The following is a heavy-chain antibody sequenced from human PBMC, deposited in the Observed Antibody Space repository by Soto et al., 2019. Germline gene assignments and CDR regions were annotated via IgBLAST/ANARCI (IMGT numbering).Heavy chain of an antibody. CDR1: GGSISSYY. Sequence: SETLSLTCSVSGGSISSYYLSWSRQPPGKGLEWIGYIYYSGSTNYNPSLKSRVTISVDTSKNQFSLKLSSVTAADTAVYYCARVSITGTTDAFDIWGQGTMVTVSS. CDR3: ARVSITGTTDAFDI. CDR2: IYYSGST. V-gene: IGHV4-59*01. D-gene: IGHD1-20*01. J-gene: IGHJ3*02.